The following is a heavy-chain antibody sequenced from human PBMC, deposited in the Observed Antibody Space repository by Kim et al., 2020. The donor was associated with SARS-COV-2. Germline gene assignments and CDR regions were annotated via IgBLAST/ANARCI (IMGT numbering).Heavy chain of an antibody. Sequence: ASVKVSCKATGYNFISYGMHWVRQAPGQRLEWMGWINADNDNTKYPQKFQGRVTITWDTSASIAYMELSSLRSEDTAVYYCATDVRFAMDVWGQGTTVTV. CDR3: ATDVRFAMDV. D-gene: IGHD3-10*01. V-gene: IGHV1-3*01. CDR1: GYNFISYG. CDR2: INADNDNT. J-gene: IGHJ6*02.